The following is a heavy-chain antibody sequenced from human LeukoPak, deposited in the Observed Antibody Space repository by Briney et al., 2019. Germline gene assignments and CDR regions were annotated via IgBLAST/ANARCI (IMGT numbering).Heavy chain of an antibody. Sequence: GESLKISCKVSGYNFVTYWIGWVRQMPGKGLEWMGIIYPGESDIRYSPSFQGQVTISADKSISTAYLQWSSLKASDTAIYYCARASGDGRFDYWGQGTLVTVSS. CDR3: ARASGDGRFDY. V-gene: IGHV5-51*01. CDR1: GYNFVTYW. CDR2: IYPGESDI. D-gene: IGHD4-17*01. J-gene: IGHJ4*02.